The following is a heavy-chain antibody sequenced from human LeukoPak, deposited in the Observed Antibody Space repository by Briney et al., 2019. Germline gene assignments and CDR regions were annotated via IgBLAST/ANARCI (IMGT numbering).Heavy chain of an antibody. CDR2: IKNDGSET. CDR3: VKNDGWFHLAQ. V-gene: IGHV3-7*03. Sequence: GGSLRLSCAVSGFNFRDHWIDWVRQAPGKGLQWVGHIKNDGSETYYLDSLKGRFSISRDNTNNALYLQMNSLRVEDTAVYYCVKNDGWFHLAQWGQGTLVTASS. D-gene: IGHD6-19*01. J-gene: IGHJ4*02. CDR1: GFNFRDHW.